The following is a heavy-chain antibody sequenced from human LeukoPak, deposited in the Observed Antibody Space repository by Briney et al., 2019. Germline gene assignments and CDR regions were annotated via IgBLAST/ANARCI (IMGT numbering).Heavy chain of an antibody. CDR3: ARALADYYYYYGMDV. CDR1: GFTVSSNY. J-gene: IGHJ6*02. V-gene: IGHV3-53*04. Sequence: PGGSLRLSCAASGFTVSSNYMSWVRQAPGKGLEWVSVIYSGGSTYYADSVKGRFTISRHNSKNTLCLQMNSLRAEDTAVYYCARALADYYYYYGMDVWGQGTTVTVSS. CDR2: IYSGGST.